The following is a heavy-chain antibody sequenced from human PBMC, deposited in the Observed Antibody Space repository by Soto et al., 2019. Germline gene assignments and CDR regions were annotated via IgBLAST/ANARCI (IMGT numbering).Heavy chain of an antibody. CDR3: ARDVGGSRFDP. J-gene: IGHJ5*02. V-gene: IGHV1-18*01. CDR2: ISAYDGNT. CDR1: GYTFNSYG. Sequence: QVQLVQSGAEVKKPGASVKVSCKASGYTFNSYGISWVRQAPGQGPEGMGWISAYDGNTHYAQNVQDRVTVTIDTPPSPASMERRSLSSDDTAVSYCARDVGGSRFDPWGQGTLVTVSS. D-gene: IGHD3-16*01.